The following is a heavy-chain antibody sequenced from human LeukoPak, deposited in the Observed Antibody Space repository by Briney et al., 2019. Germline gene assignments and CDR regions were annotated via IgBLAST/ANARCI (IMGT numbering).Heavy chain of an antibody. D-gene: IGHD6-6*01. CDR3: ARGSARVYY. J-gene: IGHJ4*02. CDR2: IYSGGST. Sequence: GGSLRVSCAASGFTFSGYGMLWVRQAPGKGLEWVSVIYSGGSTYYADSVKGRFTISRDNSKNTLYPQMNSLRAEDTAVYYCARGSARVYYWGQGTLVTVSS. CDR1: GFTFSGYG. V-gene: IGHV3-53*01.